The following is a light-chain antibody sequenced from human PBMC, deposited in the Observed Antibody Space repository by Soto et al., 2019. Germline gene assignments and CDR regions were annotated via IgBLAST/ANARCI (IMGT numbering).Light chain of an antibody. V-gene: IGKV3-20*01. J-gene: IGKJ1*01. CDR3: QQYGTSPQT. CDR2: GAF. CDR1: QSIFSNY. Sequence: EGMLTQSPGTLSLSPGERATLSCMASQSIFSNYLAWYQQKSGQAPRLLIDGAFNRATGIPDRFSGSGSGTDFTLNISRLAPEDFGVYYCQQYGTSPQTFGQETKVEF.